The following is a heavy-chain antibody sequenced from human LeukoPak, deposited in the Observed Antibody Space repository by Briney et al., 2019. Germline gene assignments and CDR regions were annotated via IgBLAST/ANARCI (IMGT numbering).Heavy chain of an antibody. Sequence: GGSLRLSCAASGFTFSSYSMNWVRQAPGKGLEWVSSISSSSSYIYYADSVKGRFTISRDNAKNSLYLQMNSLRAEDTAVYYCAGYSGSYFYAFDIWGQGTMVTVSS. CDR2: ISSSSSYI. V-gene: IGHV3-21*01. CDR1: GFTFSSYS. CDR3: AGYSGSYFYAFDI. D-gene: IGHD1-26*01. J-gene: IGHJ3*02.